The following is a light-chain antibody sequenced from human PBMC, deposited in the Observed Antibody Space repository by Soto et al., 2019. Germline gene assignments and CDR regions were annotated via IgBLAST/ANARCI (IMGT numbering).Light chain of an antibody. CDR1: QSIGGW. V-gene: IGKV1-5*01. CDR3: QQYDSYSSGP. J-gene: IGKJ1*01. CDR2: DAS. Sequence: DIQMTQSPSTLSASVGDRVTITCRASQSIGGWLAWYQQKPGKAPKLLIFDASSLKTGVPSRFSGSGSGTEFTLTISNLQPDDFATYYCQQYDSYSSGPFGQGTKVDIK.